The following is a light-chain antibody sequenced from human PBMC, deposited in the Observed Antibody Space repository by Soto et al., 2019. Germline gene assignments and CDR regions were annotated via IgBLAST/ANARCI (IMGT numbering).Light chain of an antibody. CDR1: SSDVGSYNR. V-gene: IGLV2-18*02. J-gene: IGLJ1*01. Sequence: QSALTQPPSVSGSPGQSVAVSCTGTSSDVGSYNRVSWYQQPPGTAPKLIIYEVSNRPSGVPDRFSGSKSGNTASLTISWLQAEDEADYYCSSFTSSTTYVFGTGIKLTVL. CDR3: SSFTSSTTYV. CDR2: EVS.